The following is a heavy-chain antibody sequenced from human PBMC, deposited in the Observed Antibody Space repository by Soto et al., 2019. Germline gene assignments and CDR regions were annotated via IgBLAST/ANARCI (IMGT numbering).Heavy chain of an antibody. V-gene: IGHV1-2*02. CDR3: AREGDSGYDFLTSPAPVDY. Sequence: ASVKVSCKASGYTFTGYYMHWVRQAPGQGLEWMGWINPNSGGTNYAQKFRGRVTMTRDTSISTAYMELSRLRSDDTAVYYCAREGDSGYDFLTSPAPVDYWGQGTLVTVSS. CDR1: GYTFTGYY. D-gene: IGHD5-12*01. J-gene: IGHJ4*02. CDR2: INPNSGGT.